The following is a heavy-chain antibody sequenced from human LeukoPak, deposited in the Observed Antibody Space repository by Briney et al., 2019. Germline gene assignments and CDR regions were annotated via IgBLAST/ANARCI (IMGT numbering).Heavy chain of an antibody. J-gene: IGHJ4*02. Sequence: AASVTVSFKASGYTFTGYYMHWVRQAPGQGLEWMGWINPNSGGTNYAQKFQGRVTMTRDTSISTAYMELSRLRSDDTAVYYCARDHYSSGWRSTGDYWGQGTLVTVSS. CDR1: GYTFTGYY. D-gene: IGHD6-19*01. CDR2: INPNSGGT. CDR3: ARDHYSSGWRSTGDY. V-gene: IGHV1-2*02.